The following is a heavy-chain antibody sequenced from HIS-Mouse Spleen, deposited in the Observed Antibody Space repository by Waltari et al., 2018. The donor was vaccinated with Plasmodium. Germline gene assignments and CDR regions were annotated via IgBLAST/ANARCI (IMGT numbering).Heavy chain of an antibody. CDR3: ARASGISEAFDI. V-gene: IGHV3-21*01. CDR2: ISSSSSYI. D-gene: IGHD3-10*01. Sequence: EVQLVESGGGLVKPGGSLRLSCAASGFHFSSYSMHWVRQAPGKGLEWVSSISSSSSYIYYADSVKGRFTISRDNAKNSLYLQMNSLRAEDTAVYYCARASGISEAFDIWGQGTMVTVSS. CDR1: GFHFSSYS. J-gene: IGHJ3*02.